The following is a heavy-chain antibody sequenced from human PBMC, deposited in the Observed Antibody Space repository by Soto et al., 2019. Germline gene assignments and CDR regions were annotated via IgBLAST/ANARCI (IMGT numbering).Heavy chain of an antibody. CDR3: ARGYSSGPDY. CDR2: ISGSGATT. J-gene: IGHJ4*02. V-gene: IGHV3-23*01. Sequence: GGSLRLSCAASGFTFSSYAMTWVRQAPGKGLEWVSGISGSGATTSYADSVKGRFTISRDNAKSTLYLQLNSLRAEDTALYYCARGYSSGPDYWGQGTLVTVSS. D-gene: IGHD6-19*01. CDR1: GFTFSSYA.